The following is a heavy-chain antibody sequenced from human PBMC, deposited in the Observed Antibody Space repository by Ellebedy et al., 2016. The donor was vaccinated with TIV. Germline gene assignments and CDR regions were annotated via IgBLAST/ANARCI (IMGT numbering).Heavy chain of an antibody. Sequence: ASVKVSXXASGGTFSSYAISWVRQAPGQGLEWMGWINPNSGGTNYAQKFQGRVTMTRDTSISTAYMELSRLRSDDTAVYYCAGVVVVAAPYYYYGMDVWGQGTTVTVSS. J-gene: IGHJ6*02. V-gene: IGHV1-2*02. CDR3: AGVVVVAAPYYYYGMDV. D-gene: IGHD2-15*01. CDR2: INPNSGGT. CDR1: GGTFSSYA.